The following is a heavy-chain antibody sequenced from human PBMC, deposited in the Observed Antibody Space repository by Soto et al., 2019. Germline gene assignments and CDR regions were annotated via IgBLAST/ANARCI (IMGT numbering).Heavy chain of an antibody. V-gene: IGHV1-69*01. J-gene: IGHJ4*01. CDR1: GGTFSSYA. CDR3: ARADSRDGGNPSWAY. Sequence: QVQLVQSGAEVKKPGSSVKVSCKASGGTFSSYAISWVRQAPGQGLEWMGGIIPIFGTANYAQKFQGRVTIAGDESTSTGELELGSTGSDHTAVYYCARADSRDGGNPSWAYCGHGALVTVSS. CDR2: IIPIFGTA. D-gene: IGHD2-15*01.